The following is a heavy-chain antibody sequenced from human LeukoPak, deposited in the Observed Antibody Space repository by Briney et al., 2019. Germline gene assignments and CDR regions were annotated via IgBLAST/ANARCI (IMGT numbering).Heavy chain of an antibody. CDR3: AKDQYDSSGPFDN. Sequence: GGSLRLSCVATGFTFSRYAMSWVRQAPGKGLEWVSLISGSGGSTKYADSVKGRFTISRDNSKNTLYLQMDSLRAEDTAVYYCAKDQYDSSGPFDNWGQGTLVTDSS. V-gene: IGHV3-23*01. J-gene: IGHJ4*02. CDR1: GFTFSRYA. D-gene: IGHD3-22*01. CDR2: ISGSGGST.